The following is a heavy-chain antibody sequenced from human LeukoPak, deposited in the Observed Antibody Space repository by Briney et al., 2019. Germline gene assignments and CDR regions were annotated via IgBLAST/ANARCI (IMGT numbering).Heavy chain of an antibody. V-gene: IGHV4-4*07. CDR3: ARGLEGRYAVLWYFDL. D-gene: IGHD1-26*01. CDR1: GGSITSYY. Sequence: SETLSLTCTVSGGSITSYYWSWIRQPAGKGLEWIGRIYTSGSTNYNPSLKSRVTMSVDTSKNQFSLKLSSVTAADTAVYFCARGLEGRYAVLWYFDLWGRGTLVTVSS. J-gene: IGHJ2*01. CDR2: IYTSGST.